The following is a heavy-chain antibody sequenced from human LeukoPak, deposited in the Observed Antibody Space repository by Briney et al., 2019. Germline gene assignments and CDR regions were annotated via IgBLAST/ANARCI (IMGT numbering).Heavy chain of an antibody. V-gene: IGHV3-9*01. CDR3: AKDARPFIIVVPDY. D-gene: IGHD3-22*01. Sequence: GGSLRLSCAASGFTFDDYAMHWVRQAPGKGLEWVSGISWNGGSIGYADSVKGRFTISRDNAKNSLYLQMNSLRAEDTALYYCAKDARPFIIVVPDYWGQGTLVTVSS. J-gene: IGHJ4*02. CDR2: ISWNGGSI. CDR1: GFTFDDYA.